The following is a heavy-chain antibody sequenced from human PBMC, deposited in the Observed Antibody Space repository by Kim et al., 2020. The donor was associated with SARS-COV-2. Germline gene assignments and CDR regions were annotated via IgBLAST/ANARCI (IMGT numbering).Heavy chain of an antibody. CDR2: INHSGTT. CDR3: ARGLPHYGDYVWYFDL. CDR1: GGPFSGYF. Sequence: SETLSLTCAVYGGPFSGYFWSWIRQPPGKGLEWIGEINHSGTTKYNPSLKSRVTISVDASKNQLSLTLDSVTAADTAVYYCARGLPHYGDYVWYFDLWGRGTLVTVS. V-gene: IGHV4-34*01. J-gene: IGHJ2*01. D-gene: IGHD4-17*01.